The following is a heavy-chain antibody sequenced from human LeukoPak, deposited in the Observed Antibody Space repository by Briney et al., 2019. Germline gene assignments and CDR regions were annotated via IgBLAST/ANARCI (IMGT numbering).Heavy chain of an antibody. CDR1: GFTFSNYW. CDR3: ARDELWIGELVFDY. Sequence: GGSLRLSCAASGFTFSNYWMSWVRQAPGKGLEWVANIKQDGSEKYYVDSVKGRFTISRDNAKNSLYLQMNSLRAEDTAVYYCARDELWIGELVFDYWGQGTLVTVSS. CDR2: IKQDGSEK. D-gene: IGHD3-10*01. V-gene: IGHV3-7*01. J-gene: IGHJ4*02.